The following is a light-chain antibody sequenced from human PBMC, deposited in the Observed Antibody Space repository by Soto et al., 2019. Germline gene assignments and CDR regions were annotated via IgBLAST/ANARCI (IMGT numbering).Light chain of an antibody. V-gene: IGKV3-20*01. CDR3: QQYGSSPFYT. Sequence: EIVLTQSPGTLSLSPGERATLSCRASQSVSSSYLAWYQQKPGQAPRLLIYGASSRATGIPDRFSGSGSGTDFPLTISRLEPEEFAVYYCQQYGSSPFYTFGQGTKLEIK. CDR1: QSVSSSY. J-gene: IGKJ2*01. CDR2: GAS.